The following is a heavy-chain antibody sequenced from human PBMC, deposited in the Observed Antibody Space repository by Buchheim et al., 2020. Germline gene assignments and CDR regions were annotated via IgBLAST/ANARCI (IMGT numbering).Heavy chain of an antibody. V-gene: IGHV4-34*01. CDR3: AFRRGYSYGFDY. J-gene: IGHJ4*02. D-gene: IGHD5-18*01. CDR2: INHSGST. CDR1: GGSFSGYY. Sequence: QVQLQQWGAGLLKPSETLSLTCAVYGGSFSGYYWSWIRQPPGKGLEWIGEINHSGSTNYNPSLKSRVTISVDTSKNPFSLKLSSVTAADTAVYYCAFRRGYSYGFDYWGQGTL.